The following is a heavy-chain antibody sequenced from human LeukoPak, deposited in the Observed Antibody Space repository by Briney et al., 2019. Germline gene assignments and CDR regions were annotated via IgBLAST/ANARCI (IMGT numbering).Heavy chain of an antibody. Sequence: SETLSLTCTVSGGSISSSSYYWGWIRQPPGKGLEWIGSIYYSGSTYYNPSLKGRVTISVDTSKNQFSLKLSSVTAADTAVYYCARGSIAARMGLDYWGQGTLVTVSS. D-gene: IGHD6-6*01. CDR1: GGSISSSSYY. V-gene: IGHV4-39*01. J-gene: IGHJ4*02. CDR2: IYYSGST. CDR3: ARGSIAARMGLDY.